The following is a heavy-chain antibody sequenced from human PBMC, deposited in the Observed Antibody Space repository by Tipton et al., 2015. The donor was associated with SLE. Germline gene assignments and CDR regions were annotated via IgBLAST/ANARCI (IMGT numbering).Heavy chain of an antibody. CDR1: GASISRGGYS. Sequence: TLSLTCAVSGASISRGGYSWTWIRQPPGKGLEWIGYIYQSGTTDYNPSLKSRVTISVHRSKNQFSLDLTSVTAADTAVYYCARGLTWNYPFDYWGQGALVTVSS. V-gene: IGHV4-30-2*01. D-gene: IGHD1-7*01. CDR3: ARGLTWNYPFDY. J-gene: IGHJ4*02. CDR2: IYQSGTT.